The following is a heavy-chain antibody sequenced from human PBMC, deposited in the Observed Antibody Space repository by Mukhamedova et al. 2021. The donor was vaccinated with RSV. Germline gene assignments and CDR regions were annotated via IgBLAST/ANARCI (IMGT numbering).Heavy chain of an antibody. CDR3: ARGRDGYSNFEY. CDR2: TSGRT. Sequence: TSGRTEYSPSLKSRVTISLDTSNSQFSLMLSSVTAADTAVYYCARGRDGYSNFEYWGQGTLVTVYS. J-gene: IGHJ4*02. V-gene: IGHV4-61*02. D-gene: IGHD5-24*01.